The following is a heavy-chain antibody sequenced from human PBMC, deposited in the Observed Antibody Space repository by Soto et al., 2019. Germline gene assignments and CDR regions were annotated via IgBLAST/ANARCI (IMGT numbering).Heavy chain of an antibody. J-gene: IGHJ1*01. Sequence: QVQLVQSGAKVKKPGSSVKVSCKASGGTFSRYAISWVRQAPGQGLEWMGGIIPIFGTANYAQKFQGRVTITADESTSTAYMELSSLRSEDTAVYYCARYTTRIVARPHPAAEYFQHWGQGTLVTVSS. CDR3: ARYTTRIVARPHPAAEYFQH. D-gene: IGHD6-6*01. CDR1: GGTFSRYA. V-gene: IGHV1-69*01. CDR2: IIPIFGTA.